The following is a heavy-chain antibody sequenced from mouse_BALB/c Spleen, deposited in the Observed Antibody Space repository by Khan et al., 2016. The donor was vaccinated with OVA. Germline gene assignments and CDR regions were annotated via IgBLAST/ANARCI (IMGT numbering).Heavy chain of an antibody. CDR3: ARLGYAETMDY. Sequence: QIQLVQSGPELKKPGVTVKISCKASGYTFTTYGMNWVKQAPGKGLKWMGWINTYTGEPKYVDDFKGRCTFYLDTSSSTAYLQINNLKNEATATYFCARLGYAETMDYWGQGTSVTVSS. J-gene: IGHJ4*01. V-gene: IGHV9-3-1*01. CDR2: INTYTGEP. CDR1: GYTFTTYG. D-gene: IGHD2-14*01.